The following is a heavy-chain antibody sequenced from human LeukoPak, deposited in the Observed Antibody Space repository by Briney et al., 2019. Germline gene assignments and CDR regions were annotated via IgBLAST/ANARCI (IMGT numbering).Heavy chain of an antibody. CDR1: GYSISSGYY. CDR3: ARCERAAQPPFDY. J-gene: IGHJ4*02. D-gene: IGHD6-13*01. V-gene: IGHV4-38-2*01. CDR2: IYHSGST. Sequence: SETLSLTCAVSGYSISSGYYWGWIRQPPGKGLEWIGSIYHSGSTYYNPSLKSRVTISVDTSKDQFSLKLSSVTAADTAVYYCARCERAAQPPFDYWGQGTLVTVSS.